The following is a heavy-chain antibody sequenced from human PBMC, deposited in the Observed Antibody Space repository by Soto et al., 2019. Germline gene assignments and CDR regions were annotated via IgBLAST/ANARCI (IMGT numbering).Heavy chain of an antibody. CDR1: GGSISSGGYY. J-gene: IGHJ6*02. Sequence: QVQLQESGPGLVKPSQTLSLTCTVSGGSISSGGYYWSWIRQHPGKGLEWVGYIYYSGSTYFNPSLKSRVTISVDTSKSQFSLKLTSVTAADTAVYYCARGGYYFYYAMDVWGQGTTVTVSS. V-gene: IGHV4-31*03. CDR3: ARGGYYFYYAMDV. CDR2: IYYSGST.